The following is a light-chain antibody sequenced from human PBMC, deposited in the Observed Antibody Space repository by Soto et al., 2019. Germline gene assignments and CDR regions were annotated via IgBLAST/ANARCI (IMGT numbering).Light chain of an antibody. Sequence: EIVLTQSPCTLSLSPGERATLSCRASQSVSSSYLAWYQQKPGQAPRLLIYGASNRATGIPVRFSGSGTGTEFTLTISSLQPEDFALYYCQHYNNWPLSFGGGTKVDIK. CDR1: QSVSSSY. J-gene: IGKJ4*01. CDR3: QHYNNWPLS. CDR2: GAS. V-gene: IGKV3-15*01.